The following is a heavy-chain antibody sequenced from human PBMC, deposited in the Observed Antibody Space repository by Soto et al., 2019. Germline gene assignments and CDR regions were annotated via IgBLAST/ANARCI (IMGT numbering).Heavy chain of an antibody. CDR3: AKEWSGGASGYYPFDY. J-gene: IGHJ4*02. Sequence: SLRLSCAASGFTFSTYWMHWVRQVPGKGLVWVSYIDNDGISTTYADSVKGRFTISRDNAKNTLYLQMNSLRAEDTAVYYCAKEWSGGASGYYPFDYWGQGTLVTVSS. D-gene: IGHD3-22*01. CDR1: GFTFSTYW. V-gene: IGHV3-74*01. CDR2: IDNDGIST.